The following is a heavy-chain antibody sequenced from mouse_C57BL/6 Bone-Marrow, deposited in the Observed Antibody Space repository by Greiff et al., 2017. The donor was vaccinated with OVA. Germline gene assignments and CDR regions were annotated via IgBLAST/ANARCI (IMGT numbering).Heavy chain of an antibody. Sequence: VQLMESGAELVKPGASLKLSCKASGYAFPGYYMNWVQQSPEKSLEWIGEINPRTGGTTYNEKFKAKATLTADKSSSTAYMQLKSLTSEDSAVYYCARNSGPFDYWGQGTALTVSS. J-gene: IGHJ2*01. D-gene: IGHD6-1*01. CDR3: ARNSGPFDY. V-gene: IGHV1-42*01. CDR2: INPRTGGT. CDR1: GYAFPGYY.